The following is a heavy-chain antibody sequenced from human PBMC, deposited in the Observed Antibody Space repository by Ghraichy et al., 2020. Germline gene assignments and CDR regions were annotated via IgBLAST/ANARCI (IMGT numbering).Heavy chain of an antibody. V-gene: IGHV3-7*03. Sequence: GGSLRLSCAASGFTFSSYWMSWVRQAPGKGLEWVANIKQDGSEKYYVDSVKGRFTISRDNAKNSLYLQMNSLRAEDTAVYYCARGYRDGYNLDYFDYWGQGTLVTVSS. CDR2: IKQDGSEK. CDR3: ARGYRDGYNLDYFDY. J-gene: IGHJ4*02. CDR1: GFTFSSYW. D-gene: IGHD5-24*01.